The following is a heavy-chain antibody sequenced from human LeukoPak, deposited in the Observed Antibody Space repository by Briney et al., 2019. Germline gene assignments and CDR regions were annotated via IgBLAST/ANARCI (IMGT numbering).Heavy chain of an antibody. CDR3: AKVRVGTAHFDY. CDR2: IYSGGST. Sequence: GGSLRLSCAASGFTVSNNYMSWVRQAPGKGLEWVSVIYSGGSTYYADSVKGRFTISRDNSKNTPYLQMNSLRPEDTAVYYCAKVRVGTAHFDYWGQGTLVTVSS. J-gene: IGHJ4*02. V-gene: IGHV3-53*05. CDR1: GFTVSNNY. D-gene: IGHD2-15*01.